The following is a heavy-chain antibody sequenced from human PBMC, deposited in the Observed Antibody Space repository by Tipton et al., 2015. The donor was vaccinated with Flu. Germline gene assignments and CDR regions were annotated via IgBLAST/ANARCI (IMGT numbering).Heavy chain of an antibody. CDR1: GGSFSGYY. Sequence: TLSLTCAVYGGSFSGYYWSWIRQPPGKGLEWIGEINHSGSTNYNPSLKSRVTISADTSKNQFSLKLSSVTAADTAMYYCASKVANWGVWEPLDYWGQGTLVTVSS. D-gene: IGHD7-27*01. J-gene: IGHJ4*02. CDR3: ASKVANWGVWEPLDY. CDR2: INHSGST. V-gene: IGHV4-34*01.